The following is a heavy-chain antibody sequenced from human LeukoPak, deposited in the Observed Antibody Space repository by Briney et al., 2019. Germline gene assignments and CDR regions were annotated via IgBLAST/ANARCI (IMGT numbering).Heavy chain of an antibody. CDR1: GYTFSNSA. J-gene: IGHJ5*02. D-gene: IGHD3-9*01. V-gene: IGHV1-58*01. CDR3: AGPVLRYFDPLGA. Sequence: SVKVSCKASGYTFSNSAVQWVRQARGQPLEWIGWIGVGGGNTNYAQRVQGRVIITGDMSTNTAYMELSSLGSEDTAVYYCAGPVLRYFDPLGAWGQGTLVTVSS. CDR2: IGVGGGNT.